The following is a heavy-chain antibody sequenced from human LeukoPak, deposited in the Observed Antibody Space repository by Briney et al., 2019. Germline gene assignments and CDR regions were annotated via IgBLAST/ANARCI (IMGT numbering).Heavy chain of an antibody. CDR1: GFTFSSYT. CDR3: ARDMAYGDYGD. CDR2: ISHDGGNK. D-gene: IGHD4-17*01. J-gene: IGHJ4*02. Sequence: GGSLRLSCAASGFTFSSYTMHWVRQAPGKGLEWVAFISHDGGNKFSADSVKGRFSISRDNSKNTLYLQMNSLRAGDTALYYCARDMAYGDYGDWGQGTLVTVSS. V-gene: IGHV3-30*04.